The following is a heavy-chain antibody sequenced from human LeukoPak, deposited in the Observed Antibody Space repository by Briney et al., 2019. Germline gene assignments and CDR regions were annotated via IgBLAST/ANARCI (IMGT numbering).Heavy chain of an antibody. V-gene: IGHV1-2*02. J-gene: IGHJ4*02. CDR3: ARGNVGPYDNSGFYSFDY. CDR1: GYTFTGYY. Sequence: ASVKVSYKASGYTFTGYYMHWVRQAPGQGLEWMGWLNPNRGDTNYAQKFQGRVTMTRDTSISTAYMELSRLSSDDTAVYYCARGNVGPYDNSGFYSFDYWGQGTPVTVSS. CDR2: LNPNRGDT. D-gene: IGHD3-22*01.